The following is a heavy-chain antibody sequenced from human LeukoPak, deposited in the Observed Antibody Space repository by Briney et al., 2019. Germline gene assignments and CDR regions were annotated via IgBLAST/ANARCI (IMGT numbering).Heavy chain of an antibody. Sequence: PGGPLRLSCAASGFTFSGSAMHWVRQASGKGLEWVGRIRSKANSYATAYAASVKGRFTISRDDSKNTTYLQMNSLETEDTAMYYCTRPSFDPWGQGTLVTVSS. CDR1: GFTFSGSA. J-gene: IGHJ5*02. CDR3: TRPSFDP. V-gene: IGHV3-73*01. CDR2: IRSKANSYAT.